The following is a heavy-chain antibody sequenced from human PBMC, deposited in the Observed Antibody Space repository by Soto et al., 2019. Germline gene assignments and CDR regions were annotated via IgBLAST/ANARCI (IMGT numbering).Heavy chain of an antibody. CDR3: ARQGGRVGFYYGMDV. V-gene: IGHV1-3*01. CDR1: GYTFTSYA. J-gene: IGHJ6*02. D-gene: IGHD1-26*01. Sequence: GASVKVSCKAPGYTFTSYAMHWVRQAPGQRLEWMGWINAGNGNTKYSQKFQGRVTITRDTSASTAYMELSSLRSEDTAVYYCARQGGRVGFYYGMDVWGQRTTVTVSS. CDR2: INAGNGNT.